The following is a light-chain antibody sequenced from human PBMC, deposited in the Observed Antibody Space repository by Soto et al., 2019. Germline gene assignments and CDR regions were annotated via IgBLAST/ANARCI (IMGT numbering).Light chain of an antibody. CDR1: SSNIGSNA. J-gene: IGLJ3*02. CDR2: RDN. V-gene: IGLV1-44*01. Sequence: QTVLTQPPSASGTPGQRFSISCSGSSSNIGSNAVHWYQQFPGTAPRLLIYRDNQRPSGVPDRFSGSKSGTSASLVISGLQSEDEADYYCAAWNDRPYLWVFGGGTKLTVL. CDR3: AAWNDRPYLWV.